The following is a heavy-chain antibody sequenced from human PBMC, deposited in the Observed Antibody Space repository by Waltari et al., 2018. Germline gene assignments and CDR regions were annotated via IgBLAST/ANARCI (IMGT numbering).Heavy chain of an antibody. CDR3: ATTPGTTHYYYYYMDV. Sequence: EVQLVQSGAEVKKPGATVKISCKASGYTFTDYYMHWVQQAPGQGLEWMGRVDPEDGETIYAEKFQGRVTITADTSTDTAYRELSSLRSEDTAVYYCATTPGTTHYYYYYMDVWGKGTTVTVSS. V-gene: IGHV1-69-2*01. D-gene: IGHD1-7*01. J-gene: IGHJ6*03. CDR1: GYTFTDYY. CDR2: VDPEDGET.